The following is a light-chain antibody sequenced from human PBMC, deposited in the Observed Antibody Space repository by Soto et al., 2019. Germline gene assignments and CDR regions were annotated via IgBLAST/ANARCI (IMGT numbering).Light chain of an antibody. CDR2: DAS. CDR3: QQYDDPPLT. V-gene: IGKV1-33*01. J-gene: IGKJ4*01. CDR1: QEISNY. Sequence: DIQMTQSPSSLSASVGDRVTITCQASQEISNYLNWYQQKPGKAPQVLTYDASNCETGVPSRFSESVSGTDFTFTVSSLQPEHIATYYGQQYDDPPLTFVGGTKVEIK.